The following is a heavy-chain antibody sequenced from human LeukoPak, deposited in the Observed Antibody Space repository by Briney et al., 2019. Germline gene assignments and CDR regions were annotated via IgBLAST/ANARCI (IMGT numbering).Heavy chain of an antibody. CDR1: GFTFSSYG. CDR2: ISYDGSNK. D-gene: IGHD3-3*01. Sequence: GGSLRLSCAASGFTFSSYGVHWVRQAPGKGLEWVAVISYDGSNKYYADSVKGRFTISRDNSKNTLYLQMNSLRAEDTAVYYCAKGSGYDFWSGNTNFDYWGQGTLVTVSS. CDR3: AKGSGYDFWSGNTNFDY. V-gene: IGHV3-30*18. J-gene: IGHJ4*02.